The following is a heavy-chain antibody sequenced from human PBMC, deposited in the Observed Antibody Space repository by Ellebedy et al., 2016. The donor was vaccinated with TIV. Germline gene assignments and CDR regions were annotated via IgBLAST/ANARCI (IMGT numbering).Heavy chain of an antibody. CDR3: AKVSWQRPQRDV. J-gene: IGHJ6*02. Sequence: LSLTCAASGFTFSDYYMSWIRQAPGKGLEWVSAISDTGATTWYADSVKGRFTISRDNSKDTLYLQMNSLRVEDTAVYYCAKVSWQRPQRDVWGQGTTVSVSS. V-gene: IGHV3-23*01. D-gene: IGHD5-12*01. CDR1: GFTFSDYY. CDR2: ISDTGATT.